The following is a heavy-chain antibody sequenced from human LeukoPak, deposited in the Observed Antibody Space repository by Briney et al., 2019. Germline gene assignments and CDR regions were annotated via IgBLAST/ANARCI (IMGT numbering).Heavy chain of an antibody. D-gene: IGHD6-19*01. CDR2: INSDGSIT. V-gene: IGHV3-74*01. CDR1: GFTFSSYW. CDR3: ARVLRSSSGWYEAGLDY. J-gene: IGHJ4*02. Sequence: GGSLRLSCAASGFTFSSYWMYWVRQAPGKGLVWVSHINSDGSITSYADSVKGRFTISRDNAKNTLYLQMNSLIAEDTADYYCARVLRSSSGWYEAGLDYWGQGTLVTVSS.